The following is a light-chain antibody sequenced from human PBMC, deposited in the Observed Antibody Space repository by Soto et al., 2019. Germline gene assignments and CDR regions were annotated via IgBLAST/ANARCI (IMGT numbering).Light chain of an antibody. CDR3: QQYDSWPWGRT. V-gene: IGKV3-15*01. Sequence: DIVMTQSPATLSVSPGERATLSCRASQSVSRNLAWYQQKPGQAPRLLIYGTSTRAIDIPARFSGSGSGTEFTLTISSLKSEDIAVYYCQQYDSWPWGRTFDGVTTVAIK. J-gene: IGKJ4*01. CDR2: GTS. CDR1: QSVSRN.